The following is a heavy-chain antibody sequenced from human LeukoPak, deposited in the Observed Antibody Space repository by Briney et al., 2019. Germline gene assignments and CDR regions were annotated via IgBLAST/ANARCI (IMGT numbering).Heavy chain of an antibody. Sequence: GGSLRLSCAASGFTLRGCGMHWVRQAPGKGLEWVAVISYDGSNKYYADSVKGRFTISRDNSKNTVYLQLNSLRTEDTGVYYCAKDYSSSGYYFDYWGQGTLVTVSS. CDR3: AKDYSSSGYYFDY. V-gene: IGHV3-30*18. J-gene: IGHJ4*02. CDR1: GFTLRGCG. CDR2: ISYDGSNK. D-gene: IGHD6-13*01.